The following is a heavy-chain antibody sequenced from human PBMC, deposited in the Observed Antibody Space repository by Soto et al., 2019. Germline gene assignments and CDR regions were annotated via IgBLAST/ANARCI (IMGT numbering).Heavy chain of an antibody. Sequence: LRLSCAASGFTFSSYGMHWVRQAPGKGLEWVAVISYDGSNKYYADSVKGRFTISRDNSKNTLYLQMNSLRAEDTAVYYCAKDWGRYYYYGMGVWGQGTTVTVSS. CDR3: AKDWGRYYYYGMGV. J-gene: IGHJ6*02. CDR2: ISYDGSNK. CDR1: GFTFSSYG. V-gene: IGHV3-30*18. D-gene: IGHD3-16*01.